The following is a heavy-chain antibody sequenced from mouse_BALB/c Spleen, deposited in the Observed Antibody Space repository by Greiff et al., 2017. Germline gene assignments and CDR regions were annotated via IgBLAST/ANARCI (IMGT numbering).Heavy chain of an antibody. Sequence: EVQLQESGPGLVKPSQSLSLTCTVTGFSITSDYAWNWLRQLPGNKLEWMSYISYSGSTSYNPSLKSRISITRDTSKNQFFLQLNSVTTEDTATYYCARRDDRFGAMDYWGQGTSVTVSA. D-gene: IGHD2-14*01. V-gene: IGHV3-2*02. CDR3: ARRDDRFGAMDY. J-gene: IGHJ4*01. CDR1: GFSITSDYA. CDR2: ISYSGST.